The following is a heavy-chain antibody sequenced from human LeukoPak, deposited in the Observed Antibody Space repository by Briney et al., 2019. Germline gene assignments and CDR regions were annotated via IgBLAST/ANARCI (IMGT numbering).Heavy chain of an antibody. J-gene: IGHJ6*03. CDR2: IYTDGST. CDR1: GGSISSYY. Sequence: SETLSLTCTVSGGSISSYYWSWIRQPPGKGLEWLAFIYTDGSTNYNPSLKSRVTISVDTSSNQFSLKLSSVTAADTAVYFCAKTGNGYDPLYYYYYMDVWGKGTTVTVSS. CDR3: AKTGNGYDPLYYYYYMDV. V-gene: IGHV4-4*09. D-gene: IGHD5-12*01.